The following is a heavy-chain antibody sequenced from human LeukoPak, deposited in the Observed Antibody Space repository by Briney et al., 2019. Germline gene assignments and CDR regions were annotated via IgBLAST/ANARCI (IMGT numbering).Heavy chain of an antibody. CDR1: GGSFSGYY. V-gene: IGHV4-34*01. CDR3: ARGHGSSGWFGY. Sequence: SETLSLTGAVYGGSFSGYYWSWIRQPPGKGLEWIGEINHSGSTNYNPSLKSRVTISVDTSKNQFSLKLSSVTAADTAVYYCARGHGSSGWFGYWGQGTLVTVSS. CDR2: INHSGST. J-gene: IGHJ4*02. D-gene: IGHD6-19*01.